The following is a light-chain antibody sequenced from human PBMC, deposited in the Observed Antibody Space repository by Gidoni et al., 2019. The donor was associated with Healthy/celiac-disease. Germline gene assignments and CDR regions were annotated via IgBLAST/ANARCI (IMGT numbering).Light chain of an antibody. CDR1: QRISSY. CDR3: QQSYSTPLT. V-gene: IGKV1-39*01. Sequence: IQLPQSPSSLSASVGDRVTIPCRASQRISSYLNWYQQKPGKAPKLLIYAASSLQSGVPSRFSGSGSGTDFILTISSLQPEDFATYYCQQSYSTPLTFXQXTKVEIK. J-gene: IGKJ1*01. CDR2: AAS.